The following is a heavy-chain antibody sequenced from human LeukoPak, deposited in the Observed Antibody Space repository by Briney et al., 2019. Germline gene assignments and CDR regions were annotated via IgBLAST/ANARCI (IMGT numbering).Heavy chain of an antibody. V-gene: IGHV1-46*01. CDR2: IYPRDGST. CDR1: GYTFTSNY. CDR3: ARDQEGFDY. Sequence: ASVTVSCKASGYTFTSNYIHWVRQAPGQGLEWMGIIYPRDGSTSYAQKFQGRVTVTRDTSTSTVHMELSGLRSEDTAVYYCARDQEGFDYWGQGTLVTVSS. J-gene: IGHJ4*02.